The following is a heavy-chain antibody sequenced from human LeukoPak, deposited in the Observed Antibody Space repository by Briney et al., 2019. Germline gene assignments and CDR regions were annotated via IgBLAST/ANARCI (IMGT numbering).Heavy chain of an antibody. CDR1: GFTFSTYS. V-gene: IGHV3-21*01. CDR3: ARAASYSSRLNGGY. D-gene: IGHD6-13*01. CDR2: ISSSSSYI. J-gene: IGHJ4*02. Sequence: GGSLRLSCAASGFTFSTYSMNWVRQAPGKGLEWVSSISSSSSYIYYADSVKGRFTISRDNAKNSLYLQMNSLRAEDTAVYYYARAASYSSRLNGGYWGQGTLVTVSS.